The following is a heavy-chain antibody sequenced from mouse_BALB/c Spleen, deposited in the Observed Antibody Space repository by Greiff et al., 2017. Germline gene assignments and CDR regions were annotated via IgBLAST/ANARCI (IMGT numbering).Heavy chain of an antibody. D-gene: IGHD2-1*01. CDR1: GYSFPSCYF. CDR3: ARDYGNYPWFAY. J-gene: IGHJ3*01. CDR2: ISYDGSN. Sequence: EVQLLESGPGLVKPSESLSLTCSVSGYSFPSCYFWCWIRQFPGNKLEWMGYISYDGSNNYNPSLKNRISITRDTSKNQFFLKLNSVTTEDTATYYCARDYGNYPWFAYWGQGTLVTVSA. V-gene: IGHV3-6*02.